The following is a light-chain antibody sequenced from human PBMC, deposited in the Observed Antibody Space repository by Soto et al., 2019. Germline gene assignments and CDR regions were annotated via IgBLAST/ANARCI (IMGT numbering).Light chain of an antibody. J-gene: IGKJ5*01. CDR1: QSVSGW. Sequence: DIQMTQSPSTLSASVGDTVTVTCRASQSVSGWLAWYQQKPGKAPYLLISDVSSLERGVPSRFSGSGSGTDFTLTISSLEPEDFAVYYCQQRSNWPITFGQGTRLEIK. CDR2: DVS. V-gene: IGKV1-5*01. CDR3: QQRSNWPIT.